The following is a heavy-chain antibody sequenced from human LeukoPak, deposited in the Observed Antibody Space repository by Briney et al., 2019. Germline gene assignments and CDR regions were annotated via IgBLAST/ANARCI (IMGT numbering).Heavy chain of an antibody. CDR2: ITWNVGGR. V-gene: IGHV3-20*04. J-gene: IGHJ6*02. CDR1: AFTYNDYA. D-gene: IGHD2/OR15-2a*01. CDR3: ARAAEVQRGQSGLDYFGLDV. Sequence: RRSLTLSCAVSAFTYNDYATSWVRQAPGKGLEWVSGITWNVGGRGYADSVRGRFPISRDNAKNSLYLQMDSLRAEDTALYYGARAAEVQRGQSGLDYFGLDVWGQGTTVSVSS.